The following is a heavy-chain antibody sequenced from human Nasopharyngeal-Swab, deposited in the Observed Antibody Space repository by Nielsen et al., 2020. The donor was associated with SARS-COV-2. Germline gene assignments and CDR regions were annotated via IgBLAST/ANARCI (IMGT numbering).Heavy chain of an antibody. J-gene: IGHJ6*02. D-gene: IGHD3-3*01. V-gene: IGHV1-58*01. Sequence: WGRQAPGQRLEWIGWIVVGSGNTNYAQKFQERVTITRDMSTSTAYMELSSLRSEDTAVYYCAADWFRLRFLEWLPGGYGMDVWGQGTTVTVSS. CDR3: AADWFRLRFLEWLPGGYGMDV. CDR2: IVVGSGNT.